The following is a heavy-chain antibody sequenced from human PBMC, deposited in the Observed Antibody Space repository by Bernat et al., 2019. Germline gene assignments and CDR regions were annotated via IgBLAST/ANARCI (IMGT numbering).Heavy chain of an antibody. CDR1: GFIFTSNG. Sequence: QGELVQSGTEMKKLGASVRVSCKAPGFIFTSNGFAWVRQAPGQGLEWMGRVSAYNGDTQYAQKFQGRVLMTTDSSTTTAYMELKNLRSDDTAVYFCATTSVSLYWYFDLWGRGTLVTVSS. CDR2: VSAYNGDT. V-gene: IGHV1-18*01. CDR3: ATTSVSLYWYFDL. J-gene: IGHJ2*01.